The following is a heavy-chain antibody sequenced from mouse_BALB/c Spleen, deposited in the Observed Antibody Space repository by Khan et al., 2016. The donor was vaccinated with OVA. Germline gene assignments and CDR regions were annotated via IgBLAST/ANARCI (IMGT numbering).Heavy chain of an antibody. CDR2: ISDLAYTI. CDR1: GFTFSDYG. CDR3: ARGGGTAPFAY. Sequence: EVELVESGGGLVQTGGSRKLSCAASGFTFSDYGMAWVRQAPGKGPEWVAFISDLAYTIYYGDAVTGRFTISRENAKNTLYLEMSSLRSEDTAIYYCARGGGTAPFAYWGLGTLVTVSA. J-gene: IGHJ3*01. V-gene: IGHV5-15*02. D-gene: IGHD1-2*01.